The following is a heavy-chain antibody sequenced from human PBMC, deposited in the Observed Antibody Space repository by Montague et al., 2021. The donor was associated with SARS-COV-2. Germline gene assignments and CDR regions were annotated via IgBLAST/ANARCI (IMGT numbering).Heavy chain of an antibody. D-gene: IGHD3-22*01. J-gene: IGHJ5*02. Sequence: SETLSLTCAVYGGSFSGYYWSWIRQPPGKGLEWIGDINHSGSTNYNPSLKSRVTISVDTSKNQFSLKLSSVTAADTAVYYCARGAPTITMIVVVVTGAGSCFDLWGQGTLVTVSA. CDR1: GGSFSGYY. V-gene: IGHV4-34*01. CDR2: INHSGST. CDR3: ARGAPTITMIVVVVTGAGSCFDL.